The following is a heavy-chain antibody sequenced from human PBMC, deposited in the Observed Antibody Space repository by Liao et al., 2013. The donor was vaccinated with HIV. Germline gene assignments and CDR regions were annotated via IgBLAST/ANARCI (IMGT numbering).Heavy chain of an antibody. Sequence: QLQLQESGPGLVKPSETLSLTCTVSGGSISSSSYYWGWIRQPPGKGLEWIGSIYYSGRTYYNPSLKSRVTISVDTSKNQFSLKLSSVTAADTAVYYCARDELELPNYYYYYYMDVWAKGPRSPSP. CDR3: ARDELELPNYYYYYYMDV. CDR2: IYYSGRT. CDR1: GGSISSSSYY. V-gene: IGHV4-39*07. J-gene: IGHJ6*03. D-gene: IGHD1-7*01.